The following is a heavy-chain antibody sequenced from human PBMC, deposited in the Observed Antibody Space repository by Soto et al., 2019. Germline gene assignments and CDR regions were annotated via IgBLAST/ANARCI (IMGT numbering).Heavy chain of an antibody. D-gene: IGHD3-16*02. V-gene: IGHV3-15*07. CDR3: TTEHEPHYFWGSYRCYFDY. CDR2: IKSKTDGGTT. CDR1: SVSNAG. Sequence: SVSNAGMNWVRQAPGKGLEWVGSIKSKTDGGTTDYAAPVKGRFTISRDDSKNTLYLHMNSLKTEDTAVYYCTTEHEPHYFWGSYRCYFDYWGQGTLVTVSS. J-gene: IGHJ4*02.